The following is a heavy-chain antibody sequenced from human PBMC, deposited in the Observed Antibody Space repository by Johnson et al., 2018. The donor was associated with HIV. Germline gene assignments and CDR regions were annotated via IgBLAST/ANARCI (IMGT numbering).Heavy chain of an antibody. CDR1: GFTFSTNW. CDR2: INSDGSST. J-gene: IGHJ3*02. V-gene: IGHV3-74*01. D-gene: IGHD3-10*01. CDR3: AIVQLLADDVFNI. Sequence: VQLVESGGDLVQPGGSLRLSCVGSGFTFSTNWMHWVRQAPGKGLVWVARINSDGSSTSYADSVKGRFTISRDNAKNTLYLQMDSLGAEETAVYYCAIVQLLADDVFNIWGQGTMVTVSS.